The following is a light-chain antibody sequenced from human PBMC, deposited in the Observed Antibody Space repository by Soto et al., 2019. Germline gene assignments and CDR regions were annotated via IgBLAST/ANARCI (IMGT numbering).Light chain of an antibody. V-gene: IGKV1-5*03. Sequence: DIQMTQSPSTLSASVGDRVTITCRASQSISSWLAWYQQKPGKAPKLLIYKASSLESGVPSRFSGSGSGTEIPLTISSLQPDDFATYYCQQYNSYSTFGQGTKVEIK. J-gene: IGKJ1*01. CDR3: QQYNSYST. CDR1: QSISSW. CDR2: KAS.